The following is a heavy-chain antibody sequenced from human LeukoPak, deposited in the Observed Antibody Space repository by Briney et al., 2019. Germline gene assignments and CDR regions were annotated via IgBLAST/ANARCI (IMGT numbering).Heavy chain of an antibody. D-gene: IGHD2-21*02. J-gene: IGHJ5*02. CDR2: IYHSGST. CDR1: GYSISSGYY. CDR3: ARESYCGGDCYHPGVWFDP. Sequence: PSETLSLTCTVSGYSISSGYYWGWIRQPPGKGLEWIGSIYHSGSTYYNPSLKSRVTISVDTSKNQFSLKLSSVTAADTAVYYCARESYCGGDCYHPGVWFDPWGQGTLVTVSS. V-gene: IGHV4-38-2*02.